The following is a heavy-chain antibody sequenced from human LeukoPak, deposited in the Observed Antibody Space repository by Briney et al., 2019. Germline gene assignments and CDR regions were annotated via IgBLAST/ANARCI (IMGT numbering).Heavy chain of an antibody. D-gene: IGHD3-9*01. Sequence: SGYTFTSYXIXXVXQXPGQGLXXXXXXSAYXGNTNYAQKLQGRVTMTTDTSTSTAYMELRSLRSDDTAVYYCARALYYDILTGYQSPNTFDYWGQGTLVTVSS. CDR1: GYTFTSYX. CDR2: XSAYXGNT. CDR3: ARALYYDILTGYQSPNTFDY. J-gene: IGHJ4*02. V-gene: IGHV1-18*01.